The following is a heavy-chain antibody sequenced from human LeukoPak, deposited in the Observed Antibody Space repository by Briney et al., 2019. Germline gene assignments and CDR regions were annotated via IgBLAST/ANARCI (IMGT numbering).Heavy chain of an antibody. V-gene: IGHV3-74*01. CDR3: AKSDWFDP. J-gene: IGHJ5*02. CDR1: GFTLRNYW. CDR2: SKYDGSTT. Sequence: GGLRLFCATPGFTLRNYWMRWLRQAPGKGLVWVARSKYDGSTTFYAESVKGRFTISRDNARNTLYLQMNSLRVDDTAVYYCAKSDWFDPWGRGTLVTVSS.